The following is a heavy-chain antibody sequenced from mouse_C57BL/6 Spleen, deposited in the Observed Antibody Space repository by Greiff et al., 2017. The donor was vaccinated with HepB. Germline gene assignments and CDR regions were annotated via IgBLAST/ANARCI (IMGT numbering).Heavy chain of an antibody. CDR2: ISSGGSYT. Sequence: DVMLVESGGDLVKPGGSLKLSCAASGFTFSSYGMSWVRQTPDKRLEWVATISSGGSYTYYPDSVKGRFTISRDNAKNTLYLQMSSLKSEDTAMYYCARHYYGSSYGFDYWGQGTTLTVSS. CDR1: GFTFSSYG. J-gene: IGHJ2*01. V-gene: IGHV5-6*02. D-gene: IGHD1-1*01. CDR3: ARHYYGSSYGFDY.